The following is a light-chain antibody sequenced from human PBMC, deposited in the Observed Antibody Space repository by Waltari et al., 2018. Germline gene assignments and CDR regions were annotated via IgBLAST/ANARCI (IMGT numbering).Light chain of an antibody. Sequence: AIRMTQSPSSFSASTGDRVTITCRASQGLSSYLAWYQQKPGKAPKLLIYAASTLQSGVPSRFSGSGSETDVTLTISCLQPEDFATYGCHQYYSYPLTFVGRTKVEIK. CDR3: HQYYSYPLT. CDR2: AAS. J-gene: IGKJ4*01. CDR1: QGLSSY. V-gene: IGKV1-8*01.